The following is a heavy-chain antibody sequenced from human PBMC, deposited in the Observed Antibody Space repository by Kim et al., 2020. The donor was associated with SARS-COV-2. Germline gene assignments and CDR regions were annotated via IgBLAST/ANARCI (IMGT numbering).Heavy chain of an antibody. CDR1: GFTFSDYQ. CDR3: ARDSEYCVTTSCYAHWFRP. D-gene: IGHD2-2*01. V-gene: IGHV3-11*04. Sequence: GGSLRLSCAASGFTFSDYQMSWIRQAPGKGLEWVSYIKSSDTYYADSVTGRFSISRDNAKNSLYLQMNILRAEDTAVYYCARDSEYCVTTSCYAHWFRPWGQGTLVSFSA. CDR2: IKSSDT. J-gene: IGHJ5*02.